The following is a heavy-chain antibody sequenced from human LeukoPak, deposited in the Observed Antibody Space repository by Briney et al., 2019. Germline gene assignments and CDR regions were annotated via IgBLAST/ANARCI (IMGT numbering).Heavy chain of an antibody. Sequence: SETLSLTCTVSGGSISSYYWSWIRQSPGKGLEWAGYLDYSGNTKYNPSLNSRVTMPQDTSKNQFSLKLSSVTAADTAVYYCARQNDFWIGYHDYWGQGTLVTVSS. V-gene: IGHV4-59*08. CDR2: LDYSGNT. CDR1: GGSISSYY. J-gene: IGHJ4*02. CDR3: ARQNDFWIGYHDY. D-gene: IGHD3-3*01.